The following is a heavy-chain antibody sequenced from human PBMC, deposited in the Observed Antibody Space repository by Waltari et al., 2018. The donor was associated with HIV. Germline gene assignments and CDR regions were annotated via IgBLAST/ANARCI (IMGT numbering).Heavy chain of an antibody. Sequence: QFKLQVSGPRLRKPSETLSLTCTIPGGSMNTSDYYWGGVRQSPGKGLEWIGNIHYNGRTFYNPSLQSRVTLSLDKSDNQFFLNFISVIAADTAVYYCARDSGLFMYDSRRAVLNWFDPWGQGLLVTVSS. CDR1: GGSMNTSDYY. V-gene: IGHV4-39*07. D-gene: IGHD3-9*01. J-gene: IGHJ5*02. CDR3: ARDSGLFMYDSRRAVLNWFDP. CDR2: IHYNGRT.